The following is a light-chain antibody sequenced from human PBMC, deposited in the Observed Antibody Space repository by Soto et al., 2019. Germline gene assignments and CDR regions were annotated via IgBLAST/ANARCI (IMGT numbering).Light chain of an antibody. CDR1: QGIKND. V-gene: IGKV1-17*01. CDR3: LQHHSYPQT. CDR2: AVS. Sequence: DIQMTQSPSSLSASVGDRVTITCRATQGIKNDLAWYQQKPGEAPKRLIYAVSSLQSGVPSRFSGSGSETEFTLTIRSLQPEDFATYYCLQHHSYPQTFGQGTKVDIK. J-gene: IGKJ1*01.